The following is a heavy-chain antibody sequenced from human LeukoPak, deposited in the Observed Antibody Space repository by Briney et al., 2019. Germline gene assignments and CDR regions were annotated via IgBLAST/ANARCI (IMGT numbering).Heavy chain of an antibody. D-gene: IGHD6-19*01. CDR3: ARGGNSAWLDPPLPPDY. Sequence: GGSLRLSCTASGFTFNAYIMHWVRQAPGKGLEWVSSIGGSSTYIHYTDSLKGRFTISRDNAKNSLYLQVNSLRVEDTGVYYCARGGNSAWLDPPLPPDYWGQGTLVIVSS. V-gene: IGHV3-21*01. J-gene: IGHJ4*02. CDR2: IGGSSTYI. CDR1: GFTFNAYI.